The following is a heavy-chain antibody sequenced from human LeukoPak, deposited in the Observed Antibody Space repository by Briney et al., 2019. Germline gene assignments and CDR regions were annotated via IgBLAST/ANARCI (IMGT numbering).Heavy chain of an antibody. D-gene: IGHD3-22*01. J-gene: IGHJ5*02. V-gene: IGHV3-21*01. Sequence: GGPLGLSCLGSGFTSGGIAWTWAGQAQGKGRGWSAPFSSRGTYIFYADSVKGRFTISRDNANAKNSLYLQMNSLRAEDTAVYYCARAARPYYDGGDYFSSWGQGTLVTVSS. CDR1: GFTSGGIA. CDR2: FSSRGTYI. CDR3: ARAARPYYDGGDYFSS.